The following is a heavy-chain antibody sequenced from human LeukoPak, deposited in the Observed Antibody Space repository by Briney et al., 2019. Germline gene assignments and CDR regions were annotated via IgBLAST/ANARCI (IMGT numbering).Heavy chain of an antibody. D-gene: IGHD3-22*01. J-gene: IGHJ4*02. V-gene: IGHV4-4*07. CDR3: ARETSSGYPYYFDY. CDR2: IYTSGST. CDR1: GGSISSYY. Sequence: SETLSLTCTVSGGSISSYYWSWIRQPAGKGLEWIGRIYTSGSTNYNPSLKSRVTISVDKSKNQFSLKLSSVTAADTAVYYCARETSSGYPYYFDYWGQGTLVTVSP.